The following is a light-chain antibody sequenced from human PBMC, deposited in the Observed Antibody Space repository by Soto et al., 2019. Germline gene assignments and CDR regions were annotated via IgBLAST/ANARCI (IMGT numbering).Light chain of an antibody. J-gene: IGKJ1*01. V-gene: IGKV1-39*01. CDR3: QQSYSDPTWT. CDR1: QSISTY. CDR2: SAS. Sequence: DIQMTQSPSSLSASVGDRVSITCRASQSISTYLNWYQQKPGKGPNLLIYSASSLQSGVPSRFSGSGSGTDFTLTISSLQPEDFATYYCQQSYSDPTWTFGQGTKVEIK.